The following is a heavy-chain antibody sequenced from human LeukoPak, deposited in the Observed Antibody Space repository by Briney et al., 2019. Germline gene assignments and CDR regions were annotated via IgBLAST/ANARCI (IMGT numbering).Heavy chain of an antibody. CDR2: IWYDGSNK. CDR1: GFTISSYG. D-gene: IGHD4-17*01. CDR3: ARGGEIYGDYGLFAADY. J-gene: IGHJ4*02. V-gene: IGHV3-33*01. Sequence: GRSLRLSCAASGFTISSYGMHWVRQAPGKGLEWVAVIWYDGSNKYYADSVKGRFTISRDNSKNTLYLQMNSLRAEDTAVYYCARGGEIYGDYGLFAADYWGQGTLVTVSS.